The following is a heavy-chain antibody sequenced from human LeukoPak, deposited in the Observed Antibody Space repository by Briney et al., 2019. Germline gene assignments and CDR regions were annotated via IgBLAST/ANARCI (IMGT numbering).Heavy chain of an antibody. J-gene: IGHJ4*02. D-gene: IGHD3-16*02. V-gene: IGHV4-39*01. CDR3: ARHEGELSIDY. Sequence: SETLSLTCTVSGGSISSYYWGWIRQPPGKGLEWIGSMYYSGSTYYNPSLKSRVTISVDTSKNQFSLKLSSVTAADTAVYYCARHEGELSIDYWGQGTLVTVSS. CDR2: MYYSGST. CDR1: GGSISSYY.